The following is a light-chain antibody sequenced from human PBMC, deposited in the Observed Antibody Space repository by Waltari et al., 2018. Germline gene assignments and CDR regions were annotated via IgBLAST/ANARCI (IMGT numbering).Light chain of an antibody. J-gene: IGLJ2*01. V-gene: IGLV2-23*02. Sequence: QSALTQPASVSGSPRQSIPISCTGTSSDVGGYNYVSWYQQHPGKAPKFIIYDVSKRPSGVSNRFSGSKSGNTASLTISGLQAEDEADYYCCSYAGSSTPVIFGGGTKLTVL. CDR3: CSYAGSSTPVI. CDR2: DVS. CDR1: SSDVGGYNY.